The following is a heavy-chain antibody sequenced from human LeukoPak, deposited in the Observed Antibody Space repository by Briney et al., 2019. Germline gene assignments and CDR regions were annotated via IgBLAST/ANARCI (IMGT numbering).Heavy chain of an antibody. J-gene: IGHJ4*02. CDR1: GGTFSSYA. Sequence: SVKVSCKASGGTFSSYAISWVRQAPGQGLEWMGGIISIFGTANYAQKFQGRVTITADESTSTAYMELSSLRSEDTAVYYCARDTSAIVATGDGGWGQGTLVTVSS. D-gene: IGHD5-12*01. CDR3: ARDTSAIVATGDGG. V-gene: IGHV1-69*13. CDR2: IISIFGTA.